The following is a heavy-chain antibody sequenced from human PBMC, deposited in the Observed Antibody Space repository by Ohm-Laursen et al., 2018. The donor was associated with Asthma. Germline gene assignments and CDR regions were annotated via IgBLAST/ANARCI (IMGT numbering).Heavy chain of an antibody. CDR3: ARVGFFETSAYFETFDP. CDR2: ARDSGST. J-gene: IGHJ5*02. CDR1: GDSVSGGNYH. D-gene: IGHD5-12*01. Sequence: SETLSLTCTVSGDSVSGGNYHWSWIRQPPGKGLEWIGYARDSGSTNYNPSLKSRVSISVDTSKKQFYLKLSSVTAADTAVYYCARVGFFETSAYFETFDPWGQGTLVTVSS. V-gene: IGHV4-61*01.